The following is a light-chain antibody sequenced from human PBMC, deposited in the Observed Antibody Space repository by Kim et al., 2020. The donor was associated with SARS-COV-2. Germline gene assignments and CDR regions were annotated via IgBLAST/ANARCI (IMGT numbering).Light chain of an antibody. CDR1: SSDVGGYNY. J-gene: IGLJ3*02. CDR3: CSYAGSYTFERV. V-gene: IGLV2-11*01. CDR2: DVS. Sequence: SVTISCTGASSDVGGYNYVSWYHQHPGKAPKLMIYDVSKRPSGVPDRFSGSKSGNTASLTISGLQAEDEADYYCCSYAGSYTFERVFGGGTQLTVL.